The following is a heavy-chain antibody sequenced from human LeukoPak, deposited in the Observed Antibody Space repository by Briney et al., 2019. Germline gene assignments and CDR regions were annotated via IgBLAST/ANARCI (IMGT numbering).Heavy chain of an antibody. CDR2: ISGSSSYI. J-gene: IGHJ4*02. V-gene: IGHV3-21*01. CDR3: ARGGAMVRGVSPLDY. D-gene: IGHD3-10*01. Sequence: GGSLRLSCAASGFTFSNYIINWVRQAPGKGLEWVSSISGSSSYINYADSEKGRFTISRDNAKNSLYLQMNSLRAEDTAVYYCARGGAMVRGVSPLDYWGQGTLVTVSS. CDR1: GFTFSNYI.